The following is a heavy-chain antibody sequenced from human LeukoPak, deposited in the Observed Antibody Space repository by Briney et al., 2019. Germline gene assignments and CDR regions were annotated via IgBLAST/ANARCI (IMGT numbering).Heavy chain of an antibody. CDR2: ISSSSSYI. J-gene: IGHJ4*02. CDR3: ARTQNIAAAGPWDY. CDR1: GFTFSSYS. V-gene: IGHV3-21*01. Sequence: PGGSLRLSCAASGFTFSSYSMNWVRQAPGKGLEWVSSISSSSSYIYYADSVKGRFTISRDNAKNSLYLQMNSLRADDTAVYYCARTQNIAAAGPWDYWGQGTLVTVSS. D-gene: IGHD6-13*01.